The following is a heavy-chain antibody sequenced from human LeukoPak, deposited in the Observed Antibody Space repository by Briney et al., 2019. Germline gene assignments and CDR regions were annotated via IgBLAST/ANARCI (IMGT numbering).Heavy chain of an antibody. CDR3: ARVGAAAGTGGWFDP. CDR2: INHRGST. D-gene: IGHD6-13*01. V-gene: IGHV4-34*01. J-gene: IGHJ5*02. CDR1: GGSFSGYY. Sequence: NASETLSLTCAVYGGSFSGYYWSWIRQPPGKGLEWIGEINHRGSTNYNPSLKSRVTISVDTSKNQFSLKLSSVTAADTAVYYCARVGAAAGTGGWFDPWGQGTLVTVSS.